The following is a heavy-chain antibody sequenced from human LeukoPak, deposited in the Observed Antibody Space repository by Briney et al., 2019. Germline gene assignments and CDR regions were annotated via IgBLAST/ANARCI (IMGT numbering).Heavy chain of an antibody. D-gene: IGHD6-13*01. CDR3: ARDPQSWQQLVPQFDP. V-gene: IGHV7-4-1*02. J-gene: IGHJ5*02. CDR1: GYTFTSYA. Sequence: ASAKVSCKASGYTFTSYAMNWVRQAPGQGLEWMGWINTNTGNPTYAQGFTGRFVFSLDTSVSTAYLQISSLKAEDTAVYYCARDPQSWQQLVPQFDPWGQGTLVTVSS. CDR2: INTNTGNP.